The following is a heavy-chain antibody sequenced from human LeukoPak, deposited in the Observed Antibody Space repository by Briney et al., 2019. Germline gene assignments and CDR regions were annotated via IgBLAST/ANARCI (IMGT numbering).Heavy chain of an antibody. CDR3: ARLYRDDFWSGYSTHFDY. CDR2: IYYSGSP. J-gene: IGHJ4*02. V-gene: IGHV4-39*07. Sequence: SETLSLTCTVSGGSISNNNYYWAWIRQPPGKGLECIGSIYYSGSPYYNPSLKSRVTISVDTSKNQFSLRLSSVTAADTAVYYCARLYRDDFWSGYSTHFDYWGQGTLVTVSS. D-gene: IGHD3-3*01. CDR1: GGSISNNNYY.